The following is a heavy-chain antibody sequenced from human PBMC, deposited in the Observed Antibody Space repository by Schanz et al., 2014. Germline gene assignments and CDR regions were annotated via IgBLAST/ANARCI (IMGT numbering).Heavy chain of an antibody. D-gene: IGHD3-22*01. J-gene: IGHJ4*02. CDR3: ARSEPLPTDDNTAYFLDY. Sequence: VQLQQSGPGLVKPSDTLSLTCTVSGGSISRHYWSWIRQPPGKGLEWIGYIHYSGNSNYNPSLKSRVTISLDTSKSESSLKLTSVTAADTAVYYCARSEPLPTDDNTAYFLDYWGQGTLVTVSS. V-gene: IGHV4-59*07. CDR2: IHYSGNS. CDR1: GGSISRHY.